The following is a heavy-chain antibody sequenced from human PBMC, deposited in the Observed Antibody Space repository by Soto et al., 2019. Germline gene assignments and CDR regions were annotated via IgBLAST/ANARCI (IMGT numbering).Heavy chain of an antibody. D-gene: IGHD3-22*01. J-gene: IGHJ4*02. V-gene: IGHV4-31*03. CDR2: ISYSGST. CDR3: ARSPRDDSSGYLDYFDY. Sequence: QVQLQESGPGLVKPSQTLSLTCTVSGGSISSGGYYWSWIRQHPGKGLEWIGYISYSGSTYYNPSLKSRVSMSVDTSKNQFSLNLSSMTAADTAVYYCARSPRDDSSGYLDYFDYWGQGTLVTVSS. CDR1: GGSISSGGYY.